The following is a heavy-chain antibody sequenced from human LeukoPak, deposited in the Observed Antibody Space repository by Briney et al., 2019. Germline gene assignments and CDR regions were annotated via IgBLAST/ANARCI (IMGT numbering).Heavy chain of an antibody. D-gene: IGHD1-26*01. V-gene: IGHV1-18*01. CDR3: ARGPVGATTGDYYFDY. Sequence: GASVKVSCKASGYTFTNYGISWVRQAPGQGLEWMGWISAYSGHTKYVQRLQGRVTMTTDTSTSTAYMELSSLRSEDTAVYYCARGPVGATTGDYYFDYWGQGTLVTVSS. CDR1: GYTFTNYG. J-gene: IGHJ4*02. CDR2: ISAYSGHT.